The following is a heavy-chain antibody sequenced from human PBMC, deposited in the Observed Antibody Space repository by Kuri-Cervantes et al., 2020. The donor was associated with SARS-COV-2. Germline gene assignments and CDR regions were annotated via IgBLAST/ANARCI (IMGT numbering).Heavy chain of an antibody. CDR2: IIPIFGTA. Sequence: SVKVSCKASGGTFSSYAISWVRQAPGQGLEWMGGIIPIFGTANYAQKFQGRVTITADKSTSTAYMELSSLRSEDTAVYYCARDLYYYDSSGPEGYYYYGMGVWGQGTTVTVSS. CDR1: GGTFSSYA. D-gene: IGHD3-22*01. J-gene: IGHJ6*02. CDR3: ARDLYYYDSSGPEGYYYYGMGV. V-gene: IGHV1-69*06.